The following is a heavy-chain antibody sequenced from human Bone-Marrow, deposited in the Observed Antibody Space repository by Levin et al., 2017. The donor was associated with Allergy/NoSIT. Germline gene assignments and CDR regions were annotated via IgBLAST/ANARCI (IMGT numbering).Heavy chain of an antibody. J-gene: IGHJ4*02. CDR1: GFTFSSYG. CDR3: AKESRRYSSSSLGGY. CDR2: ISYDGSNK. Sequence: GESLKISCAASGFTFSSYGMHWVRQAPGKGLEWVAVISYDGSNKYYADSVKGRFTISRDNSKNTLYLQMNSLRAEDTAVYYCAKESRRYSSSSLGGYWGQGTLVTVSS. V-gene: IGHV3-30*18. D-gene: IGHD6-13*01.